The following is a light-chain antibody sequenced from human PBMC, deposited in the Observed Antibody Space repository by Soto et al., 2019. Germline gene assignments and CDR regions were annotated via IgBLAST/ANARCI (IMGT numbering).Light chain of an antibody. CDR2: EDT. J-gene: IGLJ1*01. V-gene: IGLV2-23*01. CDR1: SSDVGSYDL. Sequence: QSALTQPASVSGSPGQSITISCTGTSSDVGSYDLVSWYQQHPGKAPKLMICEDTKRPSGVSHRFSGSKSGYTASLTISGLQAEDEANYYCCSYAGSGTYVFGTGTKLTVL. CDR3: CSYAGSGTYV.